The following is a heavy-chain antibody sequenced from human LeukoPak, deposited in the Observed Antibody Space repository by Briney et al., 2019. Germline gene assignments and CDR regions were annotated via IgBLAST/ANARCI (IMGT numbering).Heavy chain of an antibody. CDR2: VIGSGGNT. J-gene: IGHJ4*02. CDR3: AKVGLTTKMFKGGFDY. Sequence: GGSLRLSCATSGFTLSSYAMSWVRQAPGKGLEWVSGVIGSGGNTYYADSVKGRFTVSRDNSQNTLYLQMNSLRAEDTAVYYCAKVGLTTKMFKGGFDYWGQGTLVTVSS. CDR1: GFTLSSYA. V-gene: IGHV3-23*01. D-gene: IGHD4/OR15-4a*01.